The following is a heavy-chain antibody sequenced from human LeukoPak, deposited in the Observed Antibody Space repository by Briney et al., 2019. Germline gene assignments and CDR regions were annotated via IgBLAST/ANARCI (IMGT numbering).Heavy chain of an antibody. D-gene: IGHD2-8*01. V-gene: IGHV1-46*01. CDR2: INPSGGST. CDR1: GYTFTSYY. CDR3: ARRLMVYARVYGMDV. J-gene: IGHJ6*02. Sequence: ASVKVSCKASGYTFTSYYMHWVRQAPGQGLEWMGIINPSGGSTSYAQKFQGRVTMTRDTSTSTAYMELRSLRSDDTAVYYCARRLMVYARVYGMDVWGQGTTVTVSS.